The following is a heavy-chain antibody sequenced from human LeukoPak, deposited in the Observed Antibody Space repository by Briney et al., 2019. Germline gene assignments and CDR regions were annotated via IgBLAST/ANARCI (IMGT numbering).Heavy chain of an antibody. CDR1: GGSISSYY. V-gene: IGHV4-59*01. CDR3: ARDSVAVAGTLDYYYYYRDV. CDR2: IYYSGST. Sequence: SETLSLTCTVSGGSISSYYWSWIRQPPGKGLEWIGYIYYSGSTNYNPSLKSRVTISVDTSKNQFSLKLSSVTAADTAVYYCARDSVAVAGTLDYYYYYRDVWGKGTTVTVSS. J-gene: IGHJ6*03. D-gene: IGHD6-19*01.